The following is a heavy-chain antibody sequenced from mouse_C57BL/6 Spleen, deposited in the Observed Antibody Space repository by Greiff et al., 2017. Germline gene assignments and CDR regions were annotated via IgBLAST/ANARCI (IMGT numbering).Heavy chain of an antibody. V-gene: IGHV1-82*01. CDR3: ARSPGSPWFAY. J-gene: IGHJ3*01. CDR2: IYPGDGDT. CDR1: GYAFSSSW. Sequence: VQGVESGPELVKPGASVKISCKASGYAFSSSWMNWVKQRPGKGLEWIGRIYPGDGDTNYNGKFKGKATLTADKSSSTAYMQLSSLTSEDSAVYFCARSPGSPWFAYWGQGTLVTVSA. D-gene: IGHD1-1*01.